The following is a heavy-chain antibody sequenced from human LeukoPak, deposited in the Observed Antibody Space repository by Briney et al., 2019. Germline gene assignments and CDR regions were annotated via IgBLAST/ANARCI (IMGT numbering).Heavy chain of an antibody. CDR2: ISASSGNT. V-gene: IGHV1-18*01. Sequence: ASVKVSCTASGYNFNSYAVSWVRRAPGQGLEWMGWISASSGNTKLAQRHQGRVTMTTDTSTSTADMELRRLRSDDTAVYYCARGFGVVAATISYLYYYMDVWGKGTTVTVS. CDR3: ARGFGVVAATISYLYYYMDV. CDR1: GYNFNSYA. D-gene: IGHD2-15*01. J-gene: IGHJ6*03.